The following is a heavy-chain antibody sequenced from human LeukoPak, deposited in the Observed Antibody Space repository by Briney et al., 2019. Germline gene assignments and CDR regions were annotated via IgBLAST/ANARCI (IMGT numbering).Heavy chain of an antibody. D-gene: IGHD2-2*02. CDR3: GRGEIPSYYYYYMDV. V-gene: IGHV1-8*01. CDR1: GYTFTSYD. Sequence: ASVKVSCKASGYTFTSYDINWVRQATGQGLEWMGWMNPNSGNTGYAQKFQGRVTMTRNTSISTAYMELSSLRSEDPAVYYCGRGEIPSYYYYYMDVGGKGTRVTVSS. CDR2: MNPNSGNT. J-gene: IGHJ6*03.